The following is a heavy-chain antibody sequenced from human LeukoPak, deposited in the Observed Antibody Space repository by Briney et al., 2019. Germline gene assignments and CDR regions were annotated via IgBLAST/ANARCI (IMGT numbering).Heavy chain of an antibody. CDR1: GFTVSSNY. CDR3: AKRGVVIRVILVGFHKEAYYFDS. Sequence: GGSLRLSCAASGFTVSSNYMSWDRQAPGKGLEWVSVIYSGGSTYYADSVKGRFTISRDNSKNTLYLQMNSLRAEDTAVYFCAKRGVVIRVILVGFHKEAYYFDSWGQGALVTVSS. CDR2: IYSGGST. J-gene: IGHJ4*02. V-gene: IGHV3-53*01. D-gene: IGHD3-22*01.